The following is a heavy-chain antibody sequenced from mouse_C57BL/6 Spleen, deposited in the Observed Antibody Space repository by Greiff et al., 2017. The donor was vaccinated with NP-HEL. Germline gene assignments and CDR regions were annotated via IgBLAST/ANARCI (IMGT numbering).Heavy chain of an antibody. J-gene: IGHJ4*01. CDR1: GYTFTSYW. CDR3: ARGCVRWYAMDY. CDR2: IHPNSGST. Sequence: QVQLQQSGAELVKPGASVKLSCKASGYTFTSYWMHWVKQRPGQGLEWIGMIHPNSGSTNYNEKFKSKATLTVDKSYSTAYLQLSSLTSEDSAVYSCARGCVRWYAMDYWGQGTSVTVSS. D-gene: IGHD1-1*02. V-gene: IGHV1-64*01.